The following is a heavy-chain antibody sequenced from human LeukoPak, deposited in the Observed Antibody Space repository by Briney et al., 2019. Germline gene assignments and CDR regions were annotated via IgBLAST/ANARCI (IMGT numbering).Heavy chain of an antibody. CDR2: IYYSGST. D-gene: IGHD2-8*02. CDR3: ARDSDLVGLDY. J-gene: IGHJ4*02. V-gene: IGHV4-59*01. CDR1: GGSISSYY. Sequence: SETLSLTCTVSGGSISSYYWSWIRQPPGKGLEWIGYIYYSGSTNYNPSLKSRVTISVDTSKNQFSLKLSSVTAADTAVYYCARDSDLVGLDYWGQGTLVTVSS.